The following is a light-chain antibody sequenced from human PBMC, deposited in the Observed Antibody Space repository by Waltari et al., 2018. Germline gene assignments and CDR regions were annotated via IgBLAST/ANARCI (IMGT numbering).Light chain of an antibody. V-gene: IGKV1-39*01. CDR1: QTITNY. CDR3: QQTYITPRT. J-gene: IGKJ1*01. Sequence: DIQMTQFPTSLSASVEDRVTITCRASQTITNYLHWYQQKSGKAPRLLIYGASNLQGGVPSRFRGSGSGTDFTLTISNLQPEDFATYYCQQTYITPRTFGQGTKVEIK. CDR2: GAS.